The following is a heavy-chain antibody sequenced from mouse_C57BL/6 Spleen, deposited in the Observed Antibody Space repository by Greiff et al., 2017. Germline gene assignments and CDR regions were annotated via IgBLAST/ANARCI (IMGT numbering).Heavy chain of an antibody. V-gene: IGHV1-76*01. CDR3: AREGGYDGYYGY. J-gene: IGHJ2*01. CDR1: GYTFTDYY. CDR2: IYPGSGNT. D-gene: IGHD2-3*01. Sequence: QVQLKESGAELVRPGASVKLSCKASGYTFTDYYINWVKQRPGQGLEWIARIYPGSGNTYYNEKFKGKATLTAEKSSSTAYMQLSSLTSEDSAVYFCAREGGYDGYYGYWGKGTTLTVSS.